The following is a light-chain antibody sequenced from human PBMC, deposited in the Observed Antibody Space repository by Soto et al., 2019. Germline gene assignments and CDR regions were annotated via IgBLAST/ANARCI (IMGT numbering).Light chain of an antibody. V-gene: IGKV3-11*01. J-gene: IGKJ2*01. CDR2: DAS. CDR3: QQRSNWPPYT. CDR1: QRVRSY. Sequence: EIVLTQSPATLSLSPGERATLSCRASQRVRSYLAWYQQKPGQAPRLLIYDASNRATGIPARFSGSGSGTDFTLTISILEPEDFAVYYCQQRSNWPPYTFGQGTKLEIK.